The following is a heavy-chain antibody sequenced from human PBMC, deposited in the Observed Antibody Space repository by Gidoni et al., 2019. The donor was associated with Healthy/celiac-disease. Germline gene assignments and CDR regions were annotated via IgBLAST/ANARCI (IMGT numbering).Heavy chain of an antibody. D-gene: IGHD2-2*01. CDR1: GGTFSSYA. CDR3: AREMVGYCSSTSCSNYYYYYGMDV. J-gene: IGHJ6*02. CDR2: IIPIFGTA. Sequence: QVQLVQSGAEVKKPGSSVKVSFKASGGTFSSYAISWVRQAPGQGLEWMGGIIPIFGTANYAQKFQGRVTITADESTSTAYMELSSLRSEDTAVYYCAREMVGYCSSTSCSNYYYYYGMDVWGQGTTVTVSS. V-gene: IGHV1-69*01.